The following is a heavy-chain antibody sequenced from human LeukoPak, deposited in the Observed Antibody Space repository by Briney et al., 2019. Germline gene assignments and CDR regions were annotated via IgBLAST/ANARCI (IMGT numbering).Heavy chain of an antibody. Sequence: PGGSLRLSCAASGFTFSSYAMSWVRQAPGKGLVWVSRINSDGRSTNYADSVKGRFSISRDNAENTLYLQMNSLRVGDTAVYYCVRGADTGYSSDSWGQGTLVTVSS. D-gene: IGHD3-9*01. CDR1: GFTFSSYA. CDR3: VRGADTGYSSDS. J-gene: IGHJ4*02. V-gene: IGHV3-74*01. CDR2: INSDGRST.